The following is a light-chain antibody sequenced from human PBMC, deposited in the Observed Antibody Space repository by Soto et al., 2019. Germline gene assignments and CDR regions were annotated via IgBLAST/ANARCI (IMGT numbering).Light chain of an antibody. CDR1: QSISRS. CDR3: HQYNSWPPGT. CDR2: DAS. V-gene: IGKV3-15*01. Sequence: EIVLTQSPATLSLSPGERATLSFRASQSISRSLAWYQQKPGQAPRLLISDASTRATGIPARFSGSGSGTEFTLTISSLQSEDFALYYCHQYNSWPPGTFGQGTKVDI. J-gene: IGKJ2*01.